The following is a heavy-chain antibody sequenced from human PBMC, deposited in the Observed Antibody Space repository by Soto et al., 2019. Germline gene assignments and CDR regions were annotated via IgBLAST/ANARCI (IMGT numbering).Heavy chain of an antibody. V-gene: IGHV3-33*06. D-gene: IGHD6-19*01. CDR2: IWYDGSNK. CDR3: AKDQENSSGWSPPVDYMDV. J-gene: IGHJ6*03. CDR1: GFTFSSYG. Sequence: PGGSLRLYCAASGFTFSSYGMHWVRQAPGKGLEWVAVIWYDGSNKYYADSVKGRFTISRDNSKNTLYLQMNSLRAEDTAVYYCAKDQENSSGWSPPVDYMDVWGKGTTVTVSS.